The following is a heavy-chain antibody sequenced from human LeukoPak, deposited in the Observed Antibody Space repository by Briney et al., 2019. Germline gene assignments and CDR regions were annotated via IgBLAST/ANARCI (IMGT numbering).Heavy chain of an antibody. V-gene: IGHV3-15*01. D-gene: IGHD3-22*01. Sequence: GGSLRLSCAASGFTFSNAWMSWVRQAPGKGLEWVGRIKSKTDGGTTDYAAPVKGRFTISRDDSKNTLYLQMNSLRAEDTAVYYCAKGRSGFRRFYYDSSGYPLRFDYWGQGTLVTVSS. CDR2: IKSKTDGGTT. J-gene: IGHJ4*02. CDR3: AKGRSGFRRFYYDSSGYPLRFDY. CDR1: GFTFSNAW.